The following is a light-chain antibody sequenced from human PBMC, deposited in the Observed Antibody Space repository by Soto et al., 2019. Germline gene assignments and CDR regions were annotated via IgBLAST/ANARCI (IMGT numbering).Light chain of an antibody. J-gene: IGKJ1*01. CDR3: QQHSHWPPWT. CDR1: QNVRTF. Sequence: EVVLTQSPATLSLSPGERATLSCRASQNVRTFLDCYQQKPGQAPRLLIYGASNRATGIPARFSGSGSGTDFTLTISGLEPEEFAVYYCQQHSHWPPWTFGQGTRVEIQ. CDR2: GAS. V-gene: IGKV3-11*01.